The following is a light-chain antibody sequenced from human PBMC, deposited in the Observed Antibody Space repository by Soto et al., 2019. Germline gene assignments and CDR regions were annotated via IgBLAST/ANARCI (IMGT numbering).Light chain of an antibody. CDR1: SSDVGAYNF. V-gene: IGLV2-14*03. J-gene: IGLJ1*01. CDR3: TSHTSSGSLV. Sequence: QSALTQPASVSGSPGQSITISCTGTSSDVGAYNFVSWYQQHPGKAPKLMIYDVSNRPSGVSNRISGSKSGNTASLTISGLQDEDEADYYCTSHTSSGSLVFGTGTKLTVL. CDR2: DVS.